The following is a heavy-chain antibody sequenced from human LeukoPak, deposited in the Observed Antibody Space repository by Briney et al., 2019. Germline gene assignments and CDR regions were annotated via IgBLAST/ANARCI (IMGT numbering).Heavy chain of an antibody. V-gene: IGHV3-21*01. J-gene: IGHJ6*02. Sequence: GGSLRLSCAASGFTFSSYSMNWVSQAPGKGLEWVSSISSSSSYIYYADSVKGRFTISRDNAKNSMYLQMNSLRAEDTAVYYCARNLVVAVAVDVWGQGTTVTVSS. CDR2: ISSSSSYI. CDR3: ARNLVVAVAVDV. CDR1: GFTFSSYS. D-gene: IGHD6-19*01.